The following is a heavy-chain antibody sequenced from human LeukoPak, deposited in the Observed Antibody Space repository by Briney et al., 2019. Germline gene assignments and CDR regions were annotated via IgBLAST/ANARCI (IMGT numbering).Heavy chain of an antibody. D-gene: IGHD2-15*01. Sequence: GRSLRLSCAASGFTFSSYAMSWVRQAPGKGLEWVSAISGSGGSTYYADSVKGRFTISRDNSKNTLYLQMNSLRAEDTAVYYCAKERAVVVVAATGFDYWGQGTLVTVSS. CDR2: ISGSGGST. J-gene: IGHJ4*02. V-gene: IGHV3-23*01. CDR3: AKERAVVVVAATGFDY. CDR1: GFTFSSYA.